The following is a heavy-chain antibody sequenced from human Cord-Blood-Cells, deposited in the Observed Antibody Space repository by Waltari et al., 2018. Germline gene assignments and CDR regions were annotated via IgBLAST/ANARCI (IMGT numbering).Heavy chain of an antibody. J-gene: IGHJ4*02. CDR3: ARAPGGFDY. CDR2: ISSSSSYI. CDR1: GFTFSTYG. Sequence: EVRRVESGGGLVKPGGPLSLSGAASGFTFSTYGMNWVRKAPGKGLGWVSSISSSSSYIYYADSVKGRFTISRDNAKNSLYLQMNSLRAEDTAVYYCARAPGGFDYWGQGTLVTVSS. V-gene: IGHV3-21*01.